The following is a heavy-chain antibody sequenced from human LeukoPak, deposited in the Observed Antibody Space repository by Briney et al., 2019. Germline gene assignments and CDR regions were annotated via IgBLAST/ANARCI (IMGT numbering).Heavy chain of an antibody. CDR1: GFTVSSTY. J-gene: IGHJ4*02. D-gene: IGHD3-9*01. V-gene: IGHV3-53*01. CDR3: AGRHDWESEDY. CDR2: IYSGGDT. Sequence: GGSLRLSCAASGFTVSSTYMTWVRQAPGKGLEWVSLIYSGGDTYYADSVKGRFTISRDNSKNTLFLQMNSLRAEDTAVYYCAGRHDWESEDYWGQGTLVTVSS.